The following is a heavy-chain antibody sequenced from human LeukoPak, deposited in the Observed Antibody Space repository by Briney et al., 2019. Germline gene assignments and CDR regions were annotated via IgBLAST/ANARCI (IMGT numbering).Heavy chain of an antibody. CDR3: AKDAYLIAVAGNYFEY. D-gene: IGHD6-19*01. Sequence: PGGSLRLSCAASGFTFSSYAMSWVRQAPGKGLEWVSAISGSGGSTYYADSVKGRFTISGDNSKNTLFLQMNSLRVDDTAVYYCAKDAYLIAVAGNYFEYWGQGTLVTVSS. J-gene: IGHJ4*02. CDR2: ISGSGGST. CDR1: GFTFSSYA. V-gene: IGHV3-23*01.